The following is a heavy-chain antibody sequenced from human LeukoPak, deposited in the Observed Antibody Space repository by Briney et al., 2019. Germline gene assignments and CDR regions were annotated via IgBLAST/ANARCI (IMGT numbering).Heavy chain of an antibody. CDR3: ARVLFSGYLSYYYYMDV. CDR2: IYSGGST. CDR1: GFTVSSNY. D-gene: IGHD3-9*01. Sequence: PGGSQRLSCAASGFTVSSNYMSWVRQAPGKGLEWVSVIYSGGSTYYADSVKGRFTISRDNSKNTLYLQMNSLRAEDTAVYCCARVLFSGYLSYYYYMDVWGKGTTVTISS. V-gene: IGHV3-53*01. J-gene: IGHJ6*03.